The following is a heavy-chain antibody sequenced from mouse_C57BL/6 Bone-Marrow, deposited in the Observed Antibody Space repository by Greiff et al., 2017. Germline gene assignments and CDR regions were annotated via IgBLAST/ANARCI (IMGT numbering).Heavy chain of an antibody. D-gene: IGHD4-1*01. CDR1: EYEFPSHD. V-gene: IGHV5-2*01. J-gene: IGHJ4*01. CDR2: INSDGGST. CDR3: ARGAWDYYAMDY. Sequence: EVMLVESGGGLVQPGESLKLSCESNEYEFPSHDMSWVRKTPEKRLELVAAINSDGGSTYYPDTMERRFIISRDNTKKTLYLQMSSLRPEDTALYYCARGAWDYYAMDYWGQGTSVTVSS.